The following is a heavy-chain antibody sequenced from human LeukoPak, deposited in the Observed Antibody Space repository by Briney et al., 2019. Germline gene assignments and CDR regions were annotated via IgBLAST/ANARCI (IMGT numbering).Heavy chain of an antibody. Sequence: GGSLRLSCAASGFTFSSYAMSWVRQAPGKGLEWVANIKQDGSEKYYVDSVKGRFTISRDNAKNSLYLQMNSLRAEDTAVYYCARPSSGWWGAFDIWGQGTMVTVSS. J-gene: IGHJ3*02. D-gene: IGHD2-15*01. CDR1: GFTFSSYA. CDR3: ARPSSGWWGAFDI. CDR2: IKQDGSEK. V-gene: IGHV3-7*01.